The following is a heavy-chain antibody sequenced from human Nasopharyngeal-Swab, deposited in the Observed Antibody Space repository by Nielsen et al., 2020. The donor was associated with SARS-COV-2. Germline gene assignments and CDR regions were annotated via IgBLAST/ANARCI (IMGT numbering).Heavy chain of an antibody. CDR2: VYHSGDT. CDR3: ARGRYLGIYYYGMDV. V-gene: IGHV4-34*01. Sequence: SETLSLTCAVYGGSVSGYYWTWIRQPPGKGLEWIGEVYHSGDTNYNPSLKSRLTMSVDTSRNQFSLKLSSVTAADTAIYYCARGRYLGIYYYGMDVWGQGTTVTVSS. D-gene: IGHD3-16*01. CDR1: GGSVSGYY. J-gene: IGHJ6*02.